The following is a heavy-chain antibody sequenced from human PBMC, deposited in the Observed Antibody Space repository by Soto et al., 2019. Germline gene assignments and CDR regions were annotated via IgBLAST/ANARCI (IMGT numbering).Heavy chain of an antibody. CDR3: ARHSLALRKNNWFDP. CDR2: IFYLGSS. CDR1: VDSIISSDFY. Sequence: PSESLSLACTVSVDSIISSDFYWGWVLQPPGKGLEWIGSIFYLGSSYYNPSLKSRVTMSVDTSKNQFSLRLRSVTAADTALYFCARHSLALRKNNWFDPWGQGIMVTVSS. D-gene: IGHD3-3*02. V-gene: IGHV4-39*01. J-gene: IGHJ5*02.